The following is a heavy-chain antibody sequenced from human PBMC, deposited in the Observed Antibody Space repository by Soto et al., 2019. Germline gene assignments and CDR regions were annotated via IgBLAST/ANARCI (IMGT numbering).Heavy chain of an antibody. Sequence: EVQLVESGGGLVQPGGSLKLSCAASGFTFSGSAMHWVRQASGKGLEWVGRIRSKANSYATAYAASVKGRFTISRDDSKNTAYLQMNSLKTEDTAVYYCTRQYQLLEENWFDPWGQGTLVTVSS. CDR1: GFTFSGSA. V-gene: IGHV3-73*01. CDR2: IRSKANSYAT. J-gene: IGHJ5*02. CDR3: TRQYQLLEENWFDP. D-gene: IGHD2-2*01.